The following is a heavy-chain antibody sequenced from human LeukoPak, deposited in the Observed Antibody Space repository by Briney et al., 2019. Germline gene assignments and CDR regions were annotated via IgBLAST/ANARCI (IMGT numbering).Heavy chain of an antibody. CDR2: IKQDGSEK. D-gene: IGHD3-10*01. CDR3: GGVTMARGVINTFDY. CDR1: GFTFSSYW. Sequence: GGSLRLSCAASGFTFSSYWMSWVRQAPGKGLEWVANIKQDGSEKYYVDSVKGRFTISRDNAKNSLYLQMNSLRAEDTAVYYCGGVTMARGVINTFDYWGQGTLVTVSS. V-gene: IGHV3-7*04. J-gene: IGHJ4*02.